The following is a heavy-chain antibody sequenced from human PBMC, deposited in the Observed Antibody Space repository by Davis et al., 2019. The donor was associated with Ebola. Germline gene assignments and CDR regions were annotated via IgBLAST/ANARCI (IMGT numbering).Heavy chain of an antibody. J-gene: IGHJ4*02. Sequence: PGGSLRLSCAASGFTFSSYGMHWVRQAPGKGLEWVAVIWYDGSNKYYADSVKGRFTISRDNSKNTLYLQMNSLRAEDTAVNYCARDFWDGWYFMDYWGQGTLVTVSS. D-gene: IGHD6-19*01. CDR1: GFTFSSYG. CDR2: IWYDGSNK. V-gene: IGHV3-33*08. CDR3: ARDFWDGWYFMDY.